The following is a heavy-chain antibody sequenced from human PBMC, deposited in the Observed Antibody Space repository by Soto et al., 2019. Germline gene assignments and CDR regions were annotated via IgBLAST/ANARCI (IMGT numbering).Heavy chain of an antibody. CDR3: ARDSGSSSDYYGMDV. V-gene: IGHV3-21*01. CDR1: GFIFTSYS. Sequence: ELQLVDSGGGLVKPGGSLRLSCAASGFIFTSYSMNWVRQAPGKGLEWVSSISSSSSYIYYADSVKGRFTISRDNAKNSLYLQMSSLRAEDTAVYYCARDSGSSSDYYGMDVWGQGTTVTVSS. D-gene: IGHD6-13*01. CDR2: ISSSSSYI. J-gene: IGHJ6*02.